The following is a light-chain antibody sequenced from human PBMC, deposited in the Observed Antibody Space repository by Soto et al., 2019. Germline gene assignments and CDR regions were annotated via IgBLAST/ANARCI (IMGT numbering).Light chain of an antibody. V-gene: IGLV6-57*03. CDR2: EDN. Sequence: NFMLTQPHSVSESPGKTVTISCTRSSGSIASNHVQWYQQRPGSAPTTVIYEDNQRPSGVPDRFSGSIDSSSNSASLTISGLKTEDEADYYCQSYDSSIFYVFGTGTQLTVL. CDR3: QSYDSSIFYV. CDR1: SGSIASNH. J-gene: IGLJ1*01.